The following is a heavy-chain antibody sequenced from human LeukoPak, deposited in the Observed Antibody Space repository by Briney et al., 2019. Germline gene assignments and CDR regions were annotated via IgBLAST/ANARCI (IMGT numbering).Heavy chain of an antibody. CDR1: GFTFSSYD. CDR2: ISSSTI. Sequence: PGGSLRLSCAASGFTFSSYDMNWVRQAPGRGLEWISYISSSTISYADSVKGRFTVSRDNAKNSLYLQMNSLRDEDAAVYFCARGASRHGHLFDYWGQGTLVTVSS. V-gene: IGHV3-48*02. J-gene: IGHJ4*02. CDR3: ARGASRHGHLFDY. D-gene: IGHD6-25*01.